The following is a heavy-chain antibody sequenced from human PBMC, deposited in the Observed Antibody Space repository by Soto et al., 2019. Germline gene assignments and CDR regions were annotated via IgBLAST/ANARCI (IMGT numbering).Heavy chain of an antibody. V-gene: IGHV3-74*03. CDR1: GFTFNRHW. CDR3: ARSGYDFWSGYFHYYFDS. CDR2: INTDGSNT. D-gene: IGHD3-3*01. J-gene: IGHJ4*02. Sequence: PGGSLRLSCAASGFTFNRHWMHWVRQAPGKGLVWVSRINTDGSNTTYADSVKGRFAISRDNAKNTLYLQMNSLRAEDTAVYYCARSGYDFWSGYFHYYFDSWGQGTLVTFSS.